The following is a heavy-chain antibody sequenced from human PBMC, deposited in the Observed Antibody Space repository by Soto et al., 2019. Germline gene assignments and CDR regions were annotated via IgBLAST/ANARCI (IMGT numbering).Heavy chain of an antibody. CDR3: ACTAPWRGEYYYGMDV. J-gene: IGHJ6*02. CDR1: GFTFSSYS. CDR2: ISIIIIYL. Sequence: GGSLRLSCAASGFTFSSYSMNWVRQAPGKGLEWVSSISIIIIYLYSADSVKARFTISRDNAKNSLYLQLNSLRAEDTVFFYCACTAPWRGEYYYGMDVWGQGTTVTVSS. D-gene: IGHD1-1*01. V-gene: IGHV3-21*01.